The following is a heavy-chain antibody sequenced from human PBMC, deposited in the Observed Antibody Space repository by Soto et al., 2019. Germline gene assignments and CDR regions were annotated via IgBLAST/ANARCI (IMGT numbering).Heavy chain of an antibody. J-gene: IGHJ3*02. D-gene: IGHD3-3*02. V-gene: IGHV3-33*01. CDR3: GRVRPGIHDAFDI. CDR2: IWYDGSNK. CDR1: AFTFSSYG. Sequence: GRSMRLSCAASAFTFSSYGMHWVRQAPGKGREWVAVIWYDGSNKYYADSVRGRFTISRDNSKNTLYLQMNSLIAEDPAVDYCGRVRPGIHDAFDIWGQGTMVTVSS.